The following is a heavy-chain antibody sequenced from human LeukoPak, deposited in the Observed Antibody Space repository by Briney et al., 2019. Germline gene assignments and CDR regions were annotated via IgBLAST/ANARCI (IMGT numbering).Heavy chain of an antibody. Sequence: SVKVSCKASGYTFTSYGISWVRQAPGQGIEWMGWISAYNGNTNYAQKLQGRVTMTTDTSTSTAYMELRSLRSDDTAVYYCARVGAAFPRYYFDYWGQGTLVTVSS. V-gene: IGHV1-18*01. CDR2: ISAYNGNT. CDR3: ARVGAAFPRYYFDY. CDR1: GYTFTSYG. J-gene: IGHJ4*02. D-gene: IGHD4/OR15-4a*01.